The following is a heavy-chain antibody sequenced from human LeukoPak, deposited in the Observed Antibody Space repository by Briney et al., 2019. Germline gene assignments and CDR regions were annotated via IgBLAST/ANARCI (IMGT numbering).Heavy chain of an antibody. CDR3: ASDYYDSSGYHY. D-gene: IGHD3-22*01. J-gene: IGHJ4*02. CDR2: IIPIFGTA. V-gene: IGHV1-69*13. CDR1: GGTFSSYA. Sequence: SVKVSCKASGGTFSSYAISWVRQAPGQGLEWMGGIIPIFGTANYAQKFQGRVTITADESTSTAYMELSSLRSEDTAVYCCASDYYDSSGYHYWGQGTLVTVSS.